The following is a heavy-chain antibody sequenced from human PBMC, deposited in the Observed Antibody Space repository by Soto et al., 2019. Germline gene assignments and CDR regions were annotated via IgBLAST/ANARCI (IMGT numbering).Heavy chain of an antibody. Sequence: QVQLVESGGGVVQPGRSLRLSCAASGFTFSSYAMHWVRQAPGKGLEWVAVISYDGSNKYYADSVKGRFTISRDNSKNTLYLQMNGLRAEDTAVYYCARVVDDYWGQGTLVTVSS. J-gene: IGHJ4*02. V-gene: IGHV3-30-3*01. CDR2: ISYDGSNK. CDR1: GFTFSSYA. CDR3: ARVVDDY.